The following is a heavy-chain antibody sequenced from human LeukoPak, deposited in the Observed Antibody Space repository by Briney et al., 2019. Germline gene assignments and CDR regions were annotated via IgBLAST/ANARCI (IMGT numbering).Heavy chain of an antibody. CDR3: ARGGRRFLEWLPDY. V-gene: IGHV4-39*07. Sequence: SETLSLTCTVSGGSISSYYWGWIRQPPGKGLEWIGSIYYSGSTYYNPSLKSRVTMSVDTSKNQFSLKLSSLTAADTAVYYCARGGRRFLEWLPDYWGQGTLVTVSS. CDR2: IYYSGST. CDR1: GGSISSYY. J-gene: IGHJ4*02. D-gene: IGHD3-3*01.